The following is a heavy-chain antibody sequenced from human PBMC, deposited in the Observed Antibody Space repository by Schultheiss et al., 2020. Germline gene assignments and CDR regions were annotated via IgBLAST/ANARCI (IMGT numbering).Heavy chain of an antibody. Sequence: GESLKISCAATGFTFSSYAMHWVRQAPGKGLEWVSSISSSSSYIYYADSVKGRFTISRDNAKNTLFLQMNSLRADDTAVYYCVRALNGDRDYWGQGTLVTVSS. CDR1: GFTFSSYA. CDR2: ISSSSSYI. V-gene: IGHV3-21*01. D-gene: IGHD4-17*01. J-gene: IGHJ4*02. CDR3: VRALNGDRDY.